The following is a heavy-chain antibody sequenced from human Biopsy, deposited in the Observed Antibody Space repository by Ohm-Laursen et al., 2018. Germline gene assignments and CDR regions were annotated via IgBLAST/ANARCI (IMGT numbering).Heavy chain of an antibody. CDR2: LWYDGTNK. J-gene: IGHJ3*02. CDR3: ARPTNARAGGAPFDI. Sequence: SLRLSCAASGFSFSSYGMHWVRQAPGKGLEWVAVLWYDGTNKYYADSVKGRFTISRDNSKNTLYLQMNSLRAEDTAMYYCARPTNARAGGAPFDIWGQGTMVTVSS. CDR1: GFSFSSYG. V-gene: IGHV3-33*01. D-gene: IGHD1-1*01.